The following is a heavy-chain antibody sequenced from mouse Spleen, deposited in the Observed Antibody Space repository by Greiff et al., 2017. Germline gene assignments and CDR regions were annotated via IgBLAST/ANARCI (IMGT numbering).Heavy chain of an antibody. J-gene: IGHJ4*01. D-gene: IGHD2-4*01. CDR1: GYTFTSYW. CDR2: IYPSDSET. V-gene: IGHV1-61*01. CDR3: ARWDYDAGYYYAMDY. Sequence: QVQLQQPGAELVRPGSSVKLSCKASGYTFTSYWMDWVKQRPGQGLEWIGNIYPSDSETHYNQKFKDKATLTVDKSSSTAYMQLSSLTSEDSAVYYCARWDYDAGYYYAMDYWGQGTSVTVSS.